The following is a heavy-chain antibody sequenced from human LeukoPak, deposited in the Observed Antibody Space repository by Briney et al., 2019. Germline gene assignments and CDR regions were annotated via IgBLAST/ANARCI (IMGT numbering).Heavy chain of an antibody. CDR3: AKGRTSGPYDAFDI. D-gene: IGHD1-26*01. Sequence: GGSLRLSCAVSGFTLSNYAMSWVRQAPGKGLEWVSSISGSGGSTSYADSVKGRFTISRDNSKDTLYLQMNSLRAEDTAVYYCAKGRTSGPYDAFDIWSQGTMVTVSS. J-gene: IGHJ3*02. CDR2: ISGSGGST. CDR1: GFTLSNYA. V-gene: IGHV3-23*01.